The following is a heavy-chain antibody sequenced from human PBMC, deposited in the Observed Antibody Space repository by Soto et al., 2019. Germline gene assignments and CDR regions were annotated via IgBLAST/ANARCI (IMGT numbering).Heavy chain of an antibody. CDR2: INAGNGNT. D-gene: IGHD6-19*01. V-gene: IGHV1-3*01. CDR3: ARGKEGQWLKGYFDY. J-gene: IGHJ4*02. CDR1: GYTFTSYA. Sequence: GASVKVSWKASGYTFTSYAMHWVRQAPGQRLEWIGWINAGNGNTKYSQKFQGRVTITRDTSASTAYMELSSLRSEDTAVYYCARGKEGQWLKGYFDYWGQGTLVTVSS.